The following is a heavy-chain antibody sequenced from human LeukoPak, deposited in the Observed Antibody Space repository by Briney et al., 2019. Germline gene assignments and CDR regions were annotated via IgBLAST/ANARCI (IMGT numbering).Heavy chain of an antibody. CDR3: ARVGVRDGYNSHAFDI. CDR2: IKQDGSEK. V-gene: IGHV3-7*01. Sequence: PGGSLRLSCAASGFTFSSYWMSWVRQAPGKGLEWVANIKQDGSEKYYVDSVKGRFTISRDNAKNSLYLQMNSLRAEDTAVYYCARVGVRDGYNSHAFDIWGQGTMVTVSS. CDR1: GFTFSSYW. J-gene: IGHJ3*02. D-gene: IGHD5-24*01.